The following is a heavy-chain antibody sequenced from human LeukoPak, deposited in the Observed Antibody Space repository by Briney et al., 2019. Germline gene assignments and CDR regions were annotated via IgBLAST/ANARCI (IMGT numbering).Heavy chain of an antibody. CDR2: IYYSGST. Sequence: PSETLSLTCTVSGGSISSYYWSWIRQPPGKGLEWIGYIYYSGSTNYNPSLKSRVTISVDTSKNQFSLKLSSVTAADTAVYYCAREGDGYNYVARWGQGTLVTVSS. D-gene: IGHD5-24*01. CDR1: GGSISSYY. V-gene: IGHV4-59*01. CDR3: AREGDGYNYVAR. J-gene: IGHJ4*02.